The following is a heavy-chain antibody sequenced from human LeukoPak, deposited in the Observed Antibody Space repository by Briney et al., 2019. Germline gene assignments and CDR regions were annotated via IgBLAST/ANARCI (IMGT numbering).Heavy chain of an antibody. V-gene: IGHV4-30-2*01. Sequence: AQTLSLTCAVSGASFSSGYSWSWIRPPPGKGLEWTAYIHHSGSTYYKAAVKSRVTISVDRSKNQFSLELNSVTAEDTAVYYCARQHCTGTSCYESYWGRGTLVTVSS. J-gene: IGHJ4*02. CDR3: ARQHCTGTSCYESY. D-gene: IGHD2-15*01. CDR1: GASFSSGYS. CDR2: IHHSGST.